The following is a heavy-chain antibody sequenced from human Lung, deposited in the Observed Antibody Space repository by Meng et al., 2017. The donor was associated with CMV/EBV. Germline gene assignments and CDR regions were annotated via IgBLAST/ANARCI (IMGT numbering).Heavy chain of an antibody. Sequence: GSLRLXCAVYGGSFSGYYWSWIRQPPGKGLEWMGEINHSGSTNYNPSLKSRVTISVDTSKNQFSLKLSSVTAADTAVYYCASIAAAGDTPFTYWGKGTLVPFSS. CDR3: ASIAAAGDTPFTY. V-gene: IGHV4-34*01. J-gene: IGHJ4*02. CDR1: GGSFSGYY. CDR2: INHSGST. D-gene: IGHD6-13*01.